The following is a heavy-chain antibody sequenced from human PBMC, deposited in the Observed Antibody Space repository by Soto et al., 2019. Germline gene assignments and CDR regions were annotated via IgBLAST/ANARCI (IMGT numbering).Heavy chain of an antibody. CDR3: ARVSIEGVITAYYFDY. D-gene: IGHD3-22*01. Sequence: GGSLRLSCGASGFTFSSYAMHWVRQAPGKGLEWVAVISFDGSNKYYADSVKGRFTISRDNSKNTLHLQMNSLRAEDTALYYCARVSIEGVITAYYFDYWGQGTLVTVS. V-gene: IGHV3-30-3*01. J-gene: IGHJ4*02. CDR2: ISFDGSNK. CDR1: GFTFSSYA.